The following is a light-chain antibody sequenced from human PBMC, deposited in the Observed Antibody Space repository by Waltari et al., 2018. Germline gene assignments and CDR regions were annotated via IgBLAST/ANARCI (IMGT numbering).Light chain of an antibody. CDR3: AAWDDSLNGRV. V-gene: IGLV1-44*01. J-gene: IGLJ3*02. CDR2: SNN. Sequence: QSVLTQPPSASGTPGQRVTISCSGSSSNIGSNTVNWYQQRPGTAPKLPIYSNNQRPSGVPERFSGSKSGTSASLAISGLQSEDEADYYCAAWDDSLNGRVFGGGTKLTVL. CDR1: SSNIGSNT.